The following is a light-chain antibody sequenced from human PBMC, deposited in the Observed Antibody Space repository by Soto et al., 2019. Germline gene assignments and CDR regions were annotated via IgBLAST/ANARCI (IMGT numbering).Light chain of an antibody. CDR2: AAS. Sequence: IQLTQSPSSLSSSVGDRVIITCRASQDISNFLAWYQQKPWKAPQLLIYAASTLQTGVPSMFSGSGSGTEFTLTISSLQPEDFATYYCQVVNTYLGWITFGPGTKVDV. CDR3: QVVNTYLGWIT. J-gene: IGKJ3*01. CDR1: QDISNF. V-gene: IGKV1-9*01.